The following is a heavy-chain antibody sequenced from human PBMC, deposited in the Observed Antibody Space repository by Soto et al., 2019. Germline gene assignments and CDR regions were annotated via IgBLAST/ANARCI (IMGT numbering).Heavy chain of an antibody. CDR1: GFTFSNYG. V-gene: IGHV3-33*01. CDR2: VWFDGNNE. D-gene: IGHD2-15*01. Sequence: QVHLVESGGGVVQPRGSLRLSCAVSGFTFSNYGMHWVRQAPGKGLEWVAVVWFDGNNEDYADSVKGRFTIFRDNSKNTLFLQMNSLRDEDTAMYYCARDRYCRGGRCANSNSSGGGYFDYWGQGTPVTVSS. J-gene: IGHJ4*01. CDR3: ARDRYCRGGRCANSNSSGGGYFDY.